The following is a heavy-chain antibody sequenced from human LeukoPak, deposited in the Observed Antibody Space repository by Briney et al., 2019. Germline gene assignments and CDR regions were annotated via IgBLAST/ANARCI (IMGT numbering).Heavy chain of an antibody. CDR2: IIPIFGTA. D-gene: IGHD5-24*01. J-gene: IGHJ4*02. Sequence: SVKVSCKASGGTFSSYAISWVRQAPGQGLEWMGGIIPIFGTANYAQKFQGRVTITADESTSTAYMELSSLRSEDTAVYYCARGGRDGYNYFDYWGQGTLVTVSS. CDR1: GGTFSSYA. CDR3: ARGGRDGYNYFDY. V-gene: IGHV1-69*13.